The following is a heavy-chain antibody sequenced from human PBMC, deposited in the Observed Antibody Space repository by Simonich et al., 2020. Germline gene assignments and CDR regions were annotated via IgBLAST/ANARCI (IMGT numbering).Heavy chain of an antibody. CDR1: GFTFSSYW. Sequence: EVQLVESGGCLVQPVGSLRLSCAASGFTFSSYWMHWVRQAPGKGLVWGSRINSDGSSTSYADSVKGRFTISRDNAKNTLYLQMNSLRAEDTAVYYCARDYSNYDAFDIWGQGTMVTVSS. CDR2: INSDGSST. J-gene: IGHJ3*02. V-gene: IGHV3-74*01. CDR3: ARDYSNYDAFDI. D-gene: IGHD4-4*01.